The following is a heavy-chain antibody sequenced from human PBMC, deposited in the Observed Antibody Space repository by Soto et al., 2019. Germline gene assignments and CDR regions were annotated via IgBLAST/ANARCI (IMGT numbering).Heavy chain of an antibody. CDR1: GFTFSSYA. Sequence: GSLRLSCAASGFTFSSYAMSWVRQAPGKGLEWVSAISGSGGSTYYADSVKGRFTISRDNSKNTLYLQMNSLRAEDTAVYYCAKTNSGYRGFDIWRQGKMVTVSS. D-gene: IGHD3-22*01. CDR3: AKTNSGYRGFDI. V-gene: IGHV3-23*01. CDR2: ISGSGGST. J-gene: IGHJ3*02.